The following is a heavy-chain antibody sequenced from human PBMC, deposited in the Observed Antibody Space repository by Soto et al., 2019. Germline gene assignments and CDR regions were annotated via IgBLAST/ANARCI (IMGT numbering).Heavy chain of an antibody. CDR3: AKEMGAAKPFDY. V-gene: IGHV3-23*01. CDR1: EFTFSSYG. CDR2: ISDGGSDT. J-gene: IGHJ4*02. Sequence: GGSLRLSCAASEFTFSSYGMAWVRQAPGKGLEWVSAISDGGSDTYYADSVKGRFTISRDNSNNTLYLQMNSLRAEDTAVYYCAKEMGAAKPFDYWGQGTLVTVSS. D-gene: IGHD1-26*01.